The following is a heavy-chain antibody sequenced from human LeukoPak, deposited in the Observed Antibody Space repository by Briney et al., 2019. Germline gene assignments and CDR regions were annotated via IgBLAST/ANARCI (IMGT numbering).Heavy chain of an antibody. CDR1: GFTFDDYA. D-gene: IGHD6-19*01. CDR3: ATTGYSSGWYRGSEYFQH. V-gene: IGHV3-9*01. J-gene: IGHJ1*01. CDR2: ISWNSGSI. Sequence: PGGSLRLSCAASGFTFDDYAMHWVRQAPGKGLEWVSGISWNSGSIGYADSVKGRFTTSRDNAKNSLYLQMNSLRAEDTALYYCATTGYSSGWYRGSEYFQHWGQGTLVTVSS.